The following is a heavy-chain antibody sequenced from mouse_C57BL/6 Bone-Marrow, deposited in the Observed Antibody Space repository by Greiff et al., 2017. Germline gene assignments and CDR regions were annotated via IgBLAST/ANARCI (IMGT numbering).Heavy chain of an antibody. D-gene: IGHD1-1*01. CDR1: GYTFTDYY. Sequence: EVQLQQSGPVLVKPGASVKMSCKASGYTFTDYYMNWVKQSHGKSLEWIGVINPYNGGTSYNQKFKGKATLTVDKSSSTAYMALNSLTSEDSAVYYCARYGSSSPYFDVWGTGTTVTVSS. J-gene: IGHJ1*03. CDR3: ARYGSSSPYFDV. V-gene: IGHV1-19*01. CDR2: INPYNGGT.